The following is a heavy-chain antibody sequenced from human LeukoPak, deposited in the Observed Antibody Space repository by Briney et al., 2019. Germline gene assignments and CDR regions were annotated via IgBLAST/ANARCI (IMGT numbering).Heavy chain of an antibody. Sequence: GGSLRLSCAASGFTFSNYAMSWVRQAPGKGLEWVSAISGSGDNTYYADSVKGRFTVSRDSSKNTLYVQMKSLRAEDTAVYYCAELGITMIGGVWGKGTTVTISS. CDR3: AELGITMIGGV. CDR2: ISGSGDNT. J-gene: IGHJ6*04. CDR1: GFTFSNYA. D-gene: IGHD3-10*02. V-gene: IGHV3-23*01.